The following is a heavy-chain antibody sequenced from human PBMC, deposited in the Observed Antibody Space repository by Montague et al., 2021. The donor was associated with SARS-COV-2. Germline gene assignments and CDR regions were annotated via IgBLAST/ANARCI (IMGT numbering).Heavy chain of an antibody. V-gene: IGHV4-4*07. CDR3: AISIAVAGKEWYYYYGMDV. CDR1: GGSISSYY. J-gene: IGHJ6*02. CDR2: IYISGST. D-gene: IGHD6-19*01. Sequence: SETLSLTCTVSGGSISSYYWSWIRQPAGKGLEWIGRIYISGSTNYNPSLKSRVTMSVDTSKNQFSLKLSSVSAADTAVYYCAISIAVAGKEWYYYYGMDVWGQGTTVTVAS.